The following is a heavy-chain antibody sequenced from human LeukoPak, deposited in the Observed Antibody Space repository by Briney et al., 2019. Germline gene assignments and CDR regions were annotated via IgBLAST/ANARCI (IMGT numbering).Heavy chain of an antibody. V-gene: IGHV1-46*01. D-gene: IGHD1-26*01. J-gene: IGHJ4*02. CDR3: AREGGATGDSTLGFDY. CDR1: GYTFTSYY. CDR2: INPSDGST. Sequence: ASVMVSCKASGYTFTSYYMHWVRHAPGQGLEWMGIINPSDGSTSYAQKFQGRGTMTRDTSTSTVYMELSSLRSEDTAVYYCAREGGATGDSTLGFDYWGQGILVT.